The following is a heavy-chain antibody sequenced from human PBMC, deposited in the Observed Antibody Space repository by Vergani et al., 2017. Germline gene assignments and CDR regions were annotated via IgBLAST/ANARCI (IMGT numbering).Heavy chain of an antibody. Sequence: QVQLVEPGGGVVQRGGSLRLSCATSGFTLCNYDMQWIRQGPGKGLEFVAFIQFDGSNQYYADSVKGRFTLSRDFSKNTLYLQMNSLRTDDTATYYCAKHFRGWGIDYWGQGTQVIVSS. CDR3: AKHFRGWGIDY. J-gene: IGHJ4*02. V-gene: IGHV3-30*02. D-gene: IGHD3-16*01. CDR2: IQFDGSNQ. CDR1: GFTLCNYD.